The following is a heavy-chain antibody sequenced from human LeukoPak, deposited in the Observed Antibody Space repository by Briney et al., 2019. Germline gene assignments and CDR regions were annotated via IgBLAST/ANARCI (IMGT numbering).Heavy chain of an antibody. CDR1: GGTFSIYA. V-gene: IGHV1-69*01. CDR2: IIPIFGRA. J-gene: IGHJ4*02. CDR3: ARGYTVIAYDY. D-gene: IGHD1-1*01. Sequence: SVKVSCKASGGTFSIYAISWVRQAPGQGLEWMGGIIPIFGRAHYAQKFQGRDTIPADGSTSTAYMELSSLRSEDTAVNYCARGYTVIAYDYWGQGTLVTVSS.